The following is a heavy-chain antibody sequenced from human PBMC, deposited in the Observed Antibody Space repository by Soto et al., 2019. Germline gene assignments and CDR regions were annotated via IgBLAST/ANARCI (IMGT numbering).Heavy chain of an antibody. CDR1: GFTFSSFA. D-gene: IGHD3-3*01. Sequence: PGGSLRLSCAASGFTFSSFAMSWVSQAPGKGLEWVSVISGSGSSTYYADSVKGRFTISRDNSKKTLYVQMNSLRAEDTAVYYCAKMSDFWSGSPTYHFDYWGQGTQVTVSS. V-gene: IGHV3-23*01. J-gene: IGHJ4*02. CDR2: ISGSGSST. CDR3: AKMSDFWSGSPTYHFDY.